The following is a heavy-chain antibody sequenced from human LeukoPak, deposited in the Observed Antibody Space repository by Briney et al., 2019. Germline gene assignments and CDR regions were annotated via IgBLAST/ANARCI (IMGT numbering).Heavy chain of an antibody. J-gene: IGHJ4*02. CDR2: ISGSGNVT. V-gene: IGHV3-23*01. CDR1: GFTFAKYA. CDR3: AKDRAGAN. Sequence: GESLKISCVGSGFTFAKYAMTWVREAPGKGLEWVSVISGSGNVTYYAESVKGRFTISRDNSKRTQYLQMDSLRADDTAIYYCAKDRAGANWGQGTLVLVSS.